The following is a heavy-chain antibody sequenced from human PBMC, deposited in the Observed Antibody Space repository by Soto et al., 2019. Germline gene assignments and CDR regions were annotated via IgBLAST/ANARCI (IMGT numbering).Heavy chain of an antibody. CDR2: IWYDGSNK. Sequence: GGSLRLSCAASGFTFSSYGMHWVRQAPGKGLEWVAVIWYDGSNKYYADSVKGRFTISRDNSKNTLYLQMNSLRIEDTALYYCARGDRGGSGSPASYYYSGLDVWGQGTTVTVSS. V-gene: IGHV3-33*01. D-gene: IGHD3-10*01. J-gene: IGHJ6*02. CDR3: ARGDRGGSGSPASYYYSGLDV. CDR1: GFTFSSYG.